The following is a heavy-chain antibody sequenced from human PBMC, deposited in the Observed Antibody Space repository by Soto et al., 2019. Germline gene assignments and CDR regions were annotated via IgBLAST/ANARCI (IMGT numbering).Heavy chain of an antibody. D-gene: IGHD1-7*01. CDR3: ASVDWNYGGPGMDV. Sequence: QVQLVQSGAEVKKPGASVKVSCKASGYTFTGHYMHWVRQAPGQGLEWMGWINPNSVGTNYAQKFQGRVTITADKSTSTAYMELSSLRSEDTAVYYCASVDWNYGGPGMDVWGQGTTVTVSS. CDR1: GYTFTGHY. V-gene: IGHV1-2*02. CDR2: INPNSVGT. J-gene: IGHJ6*02.